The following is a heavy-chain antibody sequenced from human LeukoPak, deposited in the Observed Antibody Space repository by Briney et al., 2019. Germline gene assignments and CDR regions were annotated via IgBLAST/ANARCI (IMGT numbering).Heavy chain of an antibody. CDR3: AKDYAVSTIFGAHAFDI. D-gene: IGHD3-3*01. V-gene: IGHV3-23*01. CDR1: GFTFSSYA. CDR2: ISGSGGST. Sequence: PGGSLRLSCAASGFTFSSYAMSWVRQAPGKGLEWVSAISGSGGSTYYADSVKGRFTISRDNSKNTLYLQMNSLRAEDTAVYYCAKDYAVSTIFGAHAFDIWGQGTMVTVSS. J-gene: IGHJ3*02.